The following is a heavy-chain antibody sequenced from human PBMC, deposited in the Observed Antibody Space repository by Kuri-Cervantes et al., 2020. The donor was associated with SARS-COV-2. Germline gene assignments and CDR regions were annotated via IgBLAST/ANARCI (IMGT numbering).Heavy chain of an antibody. CDR2: INSDGSST. Sequence: GGSLRLSCAASGFTFSSYWMHWVRQAPGKGLVWVSRINSDGSSTSYADSVKGRFTISRDNAKNTLYLQMNSLRAEDTAVYYCAREELRFLEWLLFVGDYYYYGMDVWGQGTMVTVSS. CDR1: GFTFSSYW. J-gene: IGHJ6*02. CDR3: AREELRFLEWLLFVGDYYYYGMDV. V-gene: IGHV3-74*01. D-gene: IGHD3-3*01.